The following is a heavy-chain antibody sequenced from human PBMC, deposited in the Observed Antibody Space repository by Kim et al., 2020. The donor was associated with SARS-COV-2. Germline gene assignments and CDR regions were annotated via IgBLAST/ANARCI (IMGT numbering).Heavy chain of an antibody. Sequence: SETLYLTCAVYGGSFSGYYWSWIRQPPGKGLEWIGEINHSGSTNYNPSLKSRVTISVDTSKNQFSLKLSSVTAADTAVYYCARGGFGSYGYLGYYYYGMDVWGQGTTVTVSS. J-gene: IGHJ6*02. CDR3: ARGGFGSYGYLGYYYYGMDV. D-gene: IGHD5-18*01. CDR1: GGSFSGYY. CDR2: INHSGST. V-gene: IGHV4-34*01.